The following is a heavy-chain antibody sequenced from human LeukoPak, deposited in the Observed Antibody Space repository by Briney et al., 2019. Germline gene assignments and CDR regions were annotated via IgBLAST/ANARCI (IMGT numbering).Heavy chain of an antibody. CDR3: ARDGAVAGYFDY. V-gene: IGHV1-69*01. CDR2: IVPIFGTA. Sequence: SVKVSCKASGGTFSSYAISWVRQAPGQGLEWMGGIVPIFGTANYAQKFQGRVTITADESTSTAYMELSSLRSEDTAVYYCARDGAVAGYFDYWGQGTLVTVSS. CDR1: GGTFSSYA. D-gene: IGHD6-19*01. J-gene: IGHJ4*02.